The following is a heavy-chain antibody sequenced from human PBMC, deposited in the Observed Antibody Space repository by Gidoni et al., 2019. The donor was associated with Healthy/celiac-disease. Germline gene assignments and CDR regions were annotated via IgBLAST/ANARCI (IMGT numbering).Heavy chain of an antibody. CDR1: GFTFSSYG. CDR2: IWYDGSNK. Sequence: QVQLVESGGGVVQPGRSLRLSCEASGFTFSSYGMHCVRQAPGKGLEWVAVIWYDGSNKYYADSVKGRFTISRDNSKNTLYLQMNSLRAEDTAVYYCARGDNWNYFRYLDYWGQGTLVTVSS. D-gene: IGHD1-7*01. V-gene: IGHV3-33*01. CDR3: ARGDNWNYFRYLDY. J-gene: IGHJ4*02.